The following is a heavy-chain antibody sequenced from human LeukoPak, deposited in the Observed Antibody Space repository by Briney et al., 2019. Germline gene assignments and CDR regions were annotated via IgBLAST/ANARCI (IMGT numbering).Heavy chain of an antibody. CDR2: ISGSGGST. J-gene: IGHJ4*02. Sequence: GGSLRVSCAASGFTFSSFAMSWVRQAPGKGLEWVSTISGSGGSTNYADSVKGRLTFSRDNSKNTLYLQMNSLRAEDTAIYYCAKDLPDYGDYVEGYWGQGTLVTVSS. CDR1: GFTFSSFA. CDR3: AKDLPDYGDYVEGY. D-gene: IGHD4-17*01. V-gene: IGHV3-23*01.